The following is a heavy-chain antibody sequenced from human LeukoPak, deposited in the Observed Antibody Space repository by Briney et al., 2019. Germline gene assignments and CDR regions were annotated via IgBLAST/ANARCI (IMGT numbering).Heavy chain of an antibody. CDR3: ARDPLGPLAARPYYFDY. J-gene: IGHJ4*02. CDR1: GYTFTSYG. D-gene: IGHD6-6*01. Sequence: ASVGVSCKASGYTFTSYGISWVRQAPGQGLEWMGWICAYNGNTNYAQKLQGRVTMTTDTSTSTAYMELRSLRSDDTAVYYCARDPLGPLAARPYYFDYWGQGTLVTVSS. CDR2: ICAYNGNT. V-gene: IGHV1-18*01.